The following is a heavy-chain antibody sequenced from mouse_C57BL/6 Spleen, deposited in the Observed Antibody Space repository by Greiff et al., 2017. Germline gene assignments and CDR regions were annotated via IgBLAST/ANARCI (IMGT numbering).Heavy chain of an antibody. V-gene: IGHV1-80*01. CDR1: GYAFSSYW. CDR2: IYPGDGDT. D-gene: IGHD1-1*01. Sequence: VQLQQSGAELVKPGASVKISCKASGYAFSSYWMNWVKQRPGTGLEWIGQIYPGDGDTNYNGKFKGKDTLTADKSSSTAYMQLSSLTSEDSAVYFCARRGVVARNYAMDYWGQGTSVTVSS. J-gene: IGHJ4*01. CDR3: ARRGVVARNYAMDY.